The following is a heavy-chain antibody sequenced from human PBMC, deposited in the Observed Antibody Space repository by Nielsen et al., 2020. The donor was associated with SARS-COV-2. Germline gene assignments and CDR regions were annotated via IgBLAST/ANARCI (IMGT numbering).Heavy chain of an antibody. Sequence: ASVKVSCKASGYTFTSYDINWVRQATGQGLEWMGWMNPNSGNTGYAQKFQGRVTMTRNTSISTAYMELSSLRSEDTAVYYCARGRYTYSSGWYVGDGMDVWGQGTTVTVSS. CDR1: GYTFTSYD. J-gene: IGHJ6*02. D-gene: IGHD6-19*01. V-gene: IGHV1-8*01. CDR2: MNPNSGNT. CDR3: ARGRYTYSSGWYVGDGMDV.